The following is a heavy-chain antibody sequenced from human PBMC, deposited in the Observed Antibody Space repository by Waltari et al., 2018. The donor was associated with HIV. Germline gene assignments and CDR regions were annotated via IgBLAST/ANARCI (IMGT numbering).Heavy chain of an antibody. Sequence: QVQLVESGGGVVQPGRSLRLSCAASGFTFSSYAMHWVRQAPGKGLEWVAVRSYDGSNKYYADSVKGRFTISRDNSKNTLYLQMNSLRAEDTAVYYCARVCNDSGAFDIWGQGTMVTVSS. V-gene: IGHV3-30*01. D-gene: IGHD3-22*01. CDR1: GFTFSSYA. CDR2: RSYDGSNK. J-gene: IGHJ3*02. CDR3: ARVCNDSGAFDI.